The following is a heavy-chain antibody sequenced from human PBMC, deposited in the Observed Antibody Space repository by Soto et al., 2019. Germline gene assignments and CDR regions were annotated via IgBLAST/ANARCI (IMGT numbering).Heavy chain of an antibody. J-gene: IGHJ4*02. CDR2: IRSKANSYAT. Sequence: GGSLRLSCAASGFTFSGSAMHWVRQASGKGLEWVGRIRSKANSYATAYAASVKGRFTISRDDSKNTAYLQVNSLKTEDTAVYYCTSRTIAGSEFDYWGQGTMVTVYS. CDR3: TSRTIAGSEFDY. D-gene: IGHD6-13*01. CDR1: GFTFSGSA. V-gene: IGHV3-73*01.